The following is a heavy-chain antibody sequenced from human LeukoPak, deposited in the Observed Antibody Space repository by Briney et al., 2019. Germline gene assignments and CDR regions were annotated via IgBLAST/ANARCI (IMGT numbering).Heavy chain of an antibody. CDR3: TRIPMVRGDPVYYFDS. J-gene: IGHJ4*02. CDR1: GYTFTSYG. D-gene: IGHD3-10*01. Sequence: ASVKVSCKAAGYTFTSYGISWVRQAPGQGLEWMGWISGYNGNTNYAQKVQGRVTMTTDTSTSTAYMELRSLRSDDTAVYYSTRIPMVRGDPVYYFDSWGQGTLVTVSS. V-gene: IGHV1-18*04. CDR2: ISGYNGNT.